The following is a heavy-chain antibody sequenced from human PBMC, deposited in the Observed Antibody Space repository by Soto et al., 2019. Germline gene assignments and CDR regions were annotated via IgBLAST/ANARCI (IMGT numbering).Heavy chain of an antibody. CDR2: INPSGGST. CDR3: ARIVLAAAGRPPDDY. J-gene: IGHJ4*02. D-gene: IGHD6-13*01. CDR1: GYTFTSYY. V-gene: IGHV1-46*01. Sequence: GASVKVSCKASGYTFTSYYMHWVRQAPGQGLEWMGIINPSGGSTSYAQKFQGRVTMTRDTSTSTVYMELSSLRSEDTAVYYCARIVLAAAGRPPDDYWGQGTLVTVSS.